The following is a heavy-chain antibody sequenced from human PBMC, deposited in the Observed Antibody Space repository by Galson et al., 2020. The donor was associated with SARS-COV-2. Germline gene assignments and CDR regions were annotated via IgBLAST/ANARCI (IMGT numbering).Heavy chain of an antibody. CDR1: GYTFSNYD. D-gene: IGHD2-15*01. V-gene: IGHV1-8*01. J-gene: IGHJ5*02. CDR2: MNPKSGNT. CDR3: VRDAADVDDDIEEGRRFDP. Sequence: ASVKVSCKASGYTFSNYDINWVRLATGQGLEWMGWMNPKSGNTSYAQKFQGRVSMTRNTAISTAYMELSSLRSEDTAVYYCVRDAADVDDDIEEGRRFDPWGQGTQVIVSS.